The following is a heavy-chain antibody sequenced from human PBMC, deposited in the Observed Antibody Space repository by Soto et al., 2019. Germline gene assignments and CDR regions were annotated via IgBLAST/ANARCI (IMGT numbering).Heavy chain of an antibody. CDR1: GYTFSSYA. CDR2: IHAGNGDT. V-gene: IGHV1-3*01. Sequence: QVQLVQSGAEVKKPGASVKVSCKASGYTFSSYAVQWVRQAPGQSLEWIGWIHAGNGDTKYSQNFHGRVTLTRDTSAKTAYMDLSSLRSEDTAIYYSARVPRYPSDIVEVPAVMFDDWFVPWGQGTMVTVSS. CDR3: ARVPRYPSDIVEVPAVMFDDWFVP. D-gene: IGHD2-2*01. J-gene: IGHJ5*02.